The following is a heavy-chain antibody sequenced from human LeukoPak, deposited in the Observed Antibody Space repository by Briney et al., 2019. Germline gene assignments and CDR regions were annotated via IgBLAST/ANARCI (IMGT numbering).Heavy chain of an antibody. V-gene: IGHV4-61*02. D-gene: IGHD5-12*01. CDR3: ARGAGLPIDY. Sequence: PSETLSLTCTVSGGSISSGSYYWSWIRQPAGKGLEWIGRIYTSGSTNYNPSFKSRVTISVDTSKNQFSLKLSSVTAADTAVYYCARGAGLPIDYWGQGTLVTVSS. CDR1: GGSISSGSYY. J-gene: IGHJ4*02. CDR2: IYTSGST.